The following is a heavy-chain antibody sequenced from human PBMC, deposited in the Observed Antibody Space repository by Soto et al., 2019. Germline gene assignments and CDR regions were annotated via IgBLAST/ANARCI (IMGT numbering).Heavy chain of an antibody. D-gene: IGHD6-13*01. CDR1: GCSISSYY. J-gene: IGHJ6*02. Sequence: SETLSLTCTVSGCSISSYYWSWIRQPPGKGLEWIGYIYYTGSTNYNPSQKRRVTISEDTSKNQISLKQSSVTEADTSVYYCARDRVYSSSPYYYYYGMDVWGQGTTVTVS. V-gene: IGHV4-59*01. CDR3: ARDRVYSSSPYYYYYGMDV. CDR2: IYYTGST.